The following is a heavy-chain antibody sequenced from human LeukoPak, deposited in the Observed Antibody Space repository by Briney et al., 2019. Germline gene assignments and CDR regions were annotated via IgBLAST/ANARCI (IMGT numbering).Heavy chain of an antibody. Sequence: PSETLSLTCTVSGGSISSGGYYWSWIRQHPGKGLEWIGYIYYSGSTYYNPSLKSRVTISVDTSKNQFSLKLSSVTAADTAVYYCARDVSKTYFDYWGQGTLVTVSS. V-gene: IGHV4-31*03. J-gene: IGHJ4*02. CDR2: IYYSGST. D-gene: IGHD4-11*01. CDR1: GGSISSGGYY. CDR3: ARDVSKTYFDY.